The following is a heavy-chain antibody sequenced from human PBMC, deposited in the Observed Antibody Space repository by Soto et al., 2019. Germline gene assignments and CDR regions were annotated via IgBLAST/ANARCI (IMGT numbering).Heavy chain of an antibody. Sequence: QVQLVESGGGVVQPGRSLRLSCAASGFTFSSYGMHWVRQAPGKGLEWVAVIWYDGSNKYYADSVKGRFTISRDNSKNTLYLQMNSLRAEDTAVYYCARDPYPNVLRFLEWLFSYYGMDVWGQGTTVTVSS. D-gene: IGHD3-3*01. CDR1: GFTFSSYG. CDR2: IWYDGSNK. J-gene: IGHJ6*02. V-gene: IGHV3-33*01. CDR3: ARDPYPNVLRFLEWLFSYYGMDV.